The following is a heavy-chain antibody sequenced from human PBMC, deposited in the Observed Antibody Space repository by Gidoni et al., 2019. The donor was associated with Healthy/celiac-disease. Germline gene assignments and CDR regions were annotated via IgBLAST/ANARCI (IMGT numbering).Heavy chain of an antibody. CDR1: GFTFRSYA. CDR3: ARAPGALEMATISDY. V-gene: IGHV3-30-3*01. CDR2: ISYDGSNK. J-gene: IGHJ4*02. Sequence: QVQLVESGGGVVQPGRSLRLSCAASGFTFRSYAMHWVRQAPGKGLEWVAVISYDGSNKYYADSVKGRFTISRDNSKNTLYLQMNSLRAEDTAVYYCARAPGALEMATISDYWGQGTLVTVSS. D-gene: IGHD5-12*01.